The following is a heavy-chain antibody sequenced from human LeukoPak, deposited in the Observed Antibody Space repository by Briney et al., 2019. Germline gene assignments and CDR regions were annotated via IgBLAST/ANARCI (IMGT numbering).Heavy chain of an antibody. Sequence: GGSLRFSCAASGFSFSNYGMNWVRQAPGKGLDWVSVINTSGRNTFYADSVKGRLTISRDNSKNTVYLQMSNLRGEDTAVYYCARSLKWNLVGFDYWGQGTLVTVPS. J-gene: IGHJ4*02. CDR1: GFSFSNYG. CDR2: INTSGRNT. V-gene: IGHV3-23*05. D-gene: IGHD1-1*01. CDR3: ARSLKWNLVGFDY.